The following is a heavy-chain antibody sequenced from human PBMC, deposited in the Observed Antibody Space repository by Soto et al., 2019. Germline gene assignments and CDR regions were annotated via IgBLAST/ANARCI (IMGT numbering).Heavy chain of an antibody. CDR1: GFSFSSYG. Sequence: QVQLVESGEGVVQPGRSLRLSCAASGFSFSSYGMHWVRQAPGKRLEWVAVISYDGTNKNYADSVKGRFTISRDNSENTVYLQMNSLRTEDTAVYYCAKDTYYHDSSGYYVFDYWGQGTLVTVSS. D-gene: IGHD3-22*01. CDR2: ISYDGTNK. CDR3: AKDTYYHDSSGYYVFDY. V-gene: IGHV3-30*18. J-gene: IGHJ4*02.